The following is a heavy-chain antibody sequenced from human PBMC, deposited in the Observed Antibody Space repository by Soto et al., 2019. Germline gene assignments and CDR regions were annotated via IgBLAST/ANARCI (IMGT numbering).Heavy chain of an antibody. CDR1: GGSVSSGSYY. J-gene: IGHJ4*02. CDR3: ARGEGDNFLGRGSFLDY. D-gene: IGHD1-20*01. V-gene: IGHV4-61*01. Sequence: SETLSLTCTVSGGSVSSGSYYWSWIRQPPGKGLEWIGYIYYSGSTNYNPSLKSRVTISVDTSKNQFSLKLSSVTAADTAVYYCARGEGDNFLGRGSFLDYWGQGTLVTVSS. CDR2: IYYSGST.